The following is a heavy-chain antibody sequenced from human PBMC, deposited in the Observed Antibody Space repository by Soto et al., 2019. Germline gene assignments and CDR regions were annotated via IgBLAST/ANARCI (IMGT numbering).Heavy chain of an antibody. Sequence: EVQLLESGGGLVQPGGSLRLSCAASGFTFSSYAMSWVRQAPGKGLEWVSAISGSGGSTYYADSVKGRFTISRDNSKNTLYLQMNSLRAEDTAVYYCAKWGGYDASPRPYYYYGMDVWGQGTTVTVSS. CDR2: ISGSGGST. D-gene: IGHD5-12*01. CDR3: AKWGGYDASPRPYYYYGMDV. V-gene: IGHV3-23*01. J-gene: IGHJ6*02. CDR1: GFTFSSYA.